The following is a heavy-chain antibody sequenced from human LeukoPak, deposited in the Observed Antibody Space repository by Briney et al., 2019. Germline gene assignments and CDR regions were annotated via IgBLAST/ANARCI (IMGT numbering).Heavy chain of an antibody. V-gene: IGHV4-4*07. CDR1: GGSISSYY. D-gene: IGHD6-13*01. CDR3: ARVGSSSWLWYFDY. J-gene: IGHJ4*02. CDR2: IYTSGST. Sequence: SETLSLTYTVSGGSISSYYWSWIRQPAGKGLEWIGRIYTSGSTNYNPSLKSRVTMSVDTSKNQFSLKLSSVTAADTAVYYCARVGSSSWLWYFDYWGQGTLVTVSS.